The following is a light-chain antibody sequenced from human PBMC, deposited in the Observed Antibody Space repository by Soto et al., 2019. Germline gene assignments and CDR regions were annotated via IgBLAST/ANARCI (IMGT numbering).Light chain of an antibody. V-gene: IGLV2-14*01. J-gene: IGLJ1*01. CDR2: EVS. Sequence: QSVLTQPASVSGAPGQSITISCTGTSSDVGGYNFVSWYQQHPDKAPKLMIYEVSNQPSGVSNRFSGSKSGNTASLTISGLQADDEANYYCSSYTNSITRYVFGTGTKLTVL. CDR3: SSYTNSITRYV. CDR1: SSDVGGYNF.